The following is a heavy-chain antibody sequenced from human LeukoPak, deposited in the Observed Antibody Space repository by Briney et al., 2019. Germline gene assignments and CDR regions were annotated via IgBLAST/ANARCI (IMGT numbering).Heavy chain of an antibody. D-gene: IGHD3-3*01. Sequence: SATLSLDCPVCGGSLSSSSYCWGWIRQPPGKGLEWIGSIYYSGSTYYNPSLKSRVTISVHTSKSQFSLKLSSVTAADTAGYYCARARGDYDVWSGYYGFDYWGQGTLVTVSS. V-gene: IGHV4-39*07. J-gene: IGHJ4*02. CDR2: IYYSGST. CDR3: ARARGDYDVWSGYYGFDY. CDR1: GGSLSSSSYC.